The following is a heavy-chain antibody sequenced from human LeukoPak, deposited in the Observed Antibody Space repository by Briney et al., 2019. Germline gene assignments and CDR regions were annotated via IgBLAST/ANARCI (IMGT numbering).Heavy chain of an antibody. J-gene: IGHJ4*02. CDR1: GYRFTSYW. CDR3: ARRTFGDYYFDY. CDR2: IYPDDSDT. V-gene: IGHV5-51*01. Sequence: GESLKISCKGSGYRFTSYWIGWVRQIPGKGLEWMGIIYPDDSDTRYSPSFQGQVTISADKSISTAHLQWSSLKASDTAIYYCARRTFGDYYFDYWGQGTLVTVSS. D-gene: IGHD4-17*01.